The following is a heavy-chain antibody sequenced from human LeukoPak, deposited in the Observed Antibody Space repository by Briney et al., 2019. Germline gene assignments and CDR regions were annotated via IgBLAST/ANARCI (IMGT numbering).Heavy chain of an antibody. CDR1: GYTFTGYY. D-gene: IGHD6-19*01. Sequence: ASVTVSCKASGYTFTGYYMHWVRQAPGQGLEWMGWIDPNSGGTNYAQKFQGRVTMTRDTSISTAYMELSRLRSDDTAVYYCARGYGYSSGWPDYWGQGTLVTVSS. V-gene: IGHV1-2*02. J-gene: IGHJ4*02. CDR2: IDPNSGGT. CDR3: ARGYGYSSGWPDY.